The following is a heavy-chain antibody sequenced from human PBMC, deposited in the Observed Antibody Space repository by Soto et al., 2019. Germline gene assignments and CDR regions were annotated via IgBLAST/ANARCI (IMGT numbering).Heavy chain of an antibody. V-gene: IGHV1-24*01. CDR2: FDPEDGET. CDR3: ATYSGVRGVILYYGMDV. Sequence: ASVKVSCKVSGYTLTELSMHWVRQAPGKGLEWMGGFDPEDGETIYAQKFQGRVTMTEDTSTDTAYMELSSLRSEDTAVYYCATYSGVRGVILYYGMDVWGQGTTVTVSS. CDR1: GYTLTELS. J-gene: IGHJ6*02. D-gene: IGHD3-10*01.